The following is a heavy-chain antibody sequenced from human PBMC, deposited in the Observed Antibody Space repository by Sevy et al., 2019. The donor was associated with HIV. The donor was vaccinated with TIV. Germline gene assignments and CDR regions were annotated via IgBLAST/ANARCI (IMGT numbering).Heavy chain of an antibody. V-gene: IGHV1-18*01. J-gene: IGHJ6*03. CDR1: GYTITSYG. CDR2: INTYNGNT. Sequence: ASVKVSCKASGYTITSYGISWVRQAPGQGPEWMGWINTYNGNTNYAQKFQGRVTMTTDTSTTTAYMELRRLRSDDTAVYYCARDLWCDGGSCYPGYMDVWGKGTTVTVSS. CDR3: ARDLWCDGGSCYPGYMDV. D-gene: IGHD2-15*01.